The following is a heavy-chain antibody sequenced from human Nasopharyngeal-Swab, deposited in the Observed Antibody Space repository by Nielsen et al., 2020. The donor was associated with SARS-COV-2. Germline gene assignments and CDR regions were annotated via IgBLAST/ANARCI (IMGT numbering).Heavy chain of an antibody. J-gene: IGHJ4*02. CDR1: GFIFDDYA. V-gene: IGHV3-43D*04. CDR2: ISWDGGST. Sequence: GESLKISCAASGFIFDDYAMHWVRQAPGKGLEWVSLISWDGGSTYYVDTVKGRFTISRDNAKNSLYLQMNSLRAEDTALYYCARDYYDSSGSAKGNDYWGQGTLVTVSS. D-gene: IGHD3-22*01. CDR3: ARDYYDSSGSAKGNDY.